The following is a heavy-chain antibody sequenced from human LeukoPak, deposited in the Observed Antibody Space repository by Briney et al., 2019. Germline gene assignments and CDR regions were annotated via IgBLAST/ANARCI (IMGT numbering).Heavy chain of an antibody. V-gene: IGHV3-53*01. CDR3: ARDSPWDYDAFDI. J-gene: IGHJ3*02. CDR2: IYSGGST. CDR1: GFTVSSNY. D-gene: IGHD1-26*01. Sequence: GGSLRLSCAASGFTVSSNYMSWVRQAPGKGLEWVSVIYSGGSTYYADSVKGRFTISRDNAKNSLYLQMNSLRAEDTAVYYCARDSPWDYDAFDIWGQGTMVTVSS.